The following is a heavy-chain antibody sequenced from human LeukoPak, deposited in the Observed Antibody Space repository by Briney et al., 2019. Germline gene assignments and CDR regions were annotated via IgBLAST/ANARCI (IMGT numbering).Heavy chain of an antibody. Sequence: SQTLSLTCTVSGGSISSYYWSWIRQPPGKGLEWIGYIYYSGSTNYNPSLKSRVTISVDTSKNQFSLKLSSVTAADTAVYYCARQGLALDYWGQGTLVTVSS. D-gene: IGHD6-19*01. J-gene: IGHJ4*02. V-gene: IGHV4-59*08. CDR3: ARQGLALDY. CDR1: GGSISSYY. CDR2: IYYSGST.